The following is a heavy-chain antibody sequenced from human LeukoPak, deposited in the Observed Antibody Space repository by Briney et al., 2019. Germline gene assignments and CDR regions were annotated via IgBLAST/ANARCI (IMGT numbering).Heavy chain of an antibody. J-gene: IGHJ6*02. CDR1: GGSISSSSYH. Sequence: SETLSLTCTVSGGSISSSSYHWGWIRQPPGKGLEWIGSIYYSGSTYYNPSLKSRVTISVDTSKNQFSLKLSSVTAADTAVYYCAAEGYCSGGSCYYYYYGMDVWGQGTTVTVSS. V-gene: IGHV4-39*01. D-gene: IGHD2-15*01. CDR2: IYYSGST. CDR3: AAEGYCSGGSCYYYYYGMDV.